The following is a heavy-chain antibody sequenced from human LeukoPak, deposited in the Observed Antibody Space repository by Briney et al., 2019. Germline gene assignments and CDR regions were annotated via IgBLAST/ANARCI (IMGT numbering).Heavy chain of an antibody. CDR3: ASPHDYGDYDAFDI. J-gene: IGHJ3*02. CDR2: IIPIFGTA. CDR1: GGTFSSYA. V-gene: IGHV1-69*01. Sequence: GSSVKASCKASGGTFSSYAISWVRQAPGQGLEWMGGIIPIFGTANYAQKFQGRVTITADESTSTAYMELSSLRSEDTAVYYCASPHDYGDYDAFDIWGNGTIVTVSS. D-gene: IGHD4-17*01.